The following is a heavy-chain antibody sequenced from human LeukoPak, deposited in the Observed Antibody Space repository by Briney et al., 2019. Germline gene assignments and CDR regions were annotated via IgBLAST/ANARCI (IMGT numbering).Heavy chain of an antibody. CDR3: ARVVGYYDSSGYLNY. Sequence: GASVKVSCKASGYTFTSYGISWVRQAPGQGLEWMGWISAYNGNTNYAQKLQGRVTMTTDTSTSTAYMELRSLRSDDTAVYYCARVVGYYDSSGYLNYWGQGTPVTVSS. CDR2: ISAYNGNT. J-gene: IGHJ4*02. CDR1: GYTFTSYG. V-gene: IGHV1-18*01. D-gene: IGHD3-22*01.